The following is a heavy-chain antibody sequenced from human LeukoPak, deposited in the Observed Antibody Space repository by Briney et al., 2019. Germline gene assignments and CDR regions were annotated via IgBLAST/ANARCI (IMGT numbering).Heavy chain of an antibody. CDR3: AKDQWELLGWGDAFDI. D-gene: IGHD1-26*01. CDR1: GFTFGSYS. CDR2: ISSTSRYI. J-gene: IGHJ3*02. V-gene: IGHV3-21*04. Sequence: PGGSLRLSCAASGFTFGSYSMNWVRQVPGKGLQWVASISSTSRYIYYADSVKGRFTVSRDNAKNTLYLQMNSLRAEDTAVYYCAKDQWELLGWGDAFDIWGQGTMVTVSS.